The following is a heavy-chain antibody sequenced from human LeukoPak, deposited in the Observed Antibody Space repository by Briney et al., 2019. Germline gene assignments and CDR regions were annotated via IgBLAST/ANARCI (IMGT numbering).Heavy chain of an antibody. CDR2: MNPNSGNT. Sequence: ASMKVSCKASGYSFTSYDINWVRQATGQGLEWMGWMNPNSGNTGYAQKFQGRVTMTRNTSISTAYMELSSLRSEDTAVYYCARGLRDYYDSSGYYYGIDYWGQGTLVTVSS. CDR1: GYSFTSYD. V-gene: IGHV1-8*01. J-gene: IGHJ4*02. CDR3: ARGLRDYYDSSGYYYGIDY. D-gene: IGHD3-22*01.